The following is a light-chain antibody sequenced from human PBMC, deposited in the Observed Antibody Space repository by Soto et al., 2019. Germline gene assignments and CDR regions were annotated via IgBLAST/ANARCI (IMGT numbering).Light chain of an antibody. CDR2: HAS. J-gene: IGKJ5*01. V-gene: IGKV3-11*01. CDR1: QSVSSN. CDR3: QHRMNWPLT. Sequence: EKVMTQSPASLSGSPGERVTLYCRGSQSVSSNVDWYQQKPGQAPRLLIYHASNRATGVPARFTDSGSETDFTLTISSLEPEDVAVYYCQHRMNWPLTFGQGTRLETK.